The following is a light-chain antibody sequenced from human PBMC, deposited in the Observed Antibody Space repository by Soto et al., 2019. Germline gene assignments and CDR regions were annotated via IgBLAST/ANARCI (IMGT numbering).Light chain of an antibody. V-gene: IGLV1-51*01. CDR2: DNN. J-gene: IGLJ2*01. CDR1: SSNIGNNY. CDR3: GTWDSSLSAVL. Sequence: QSVLTQPPSVSAAPGQKVTITCSGSSSNIGNNYVSWYQQLPRTAPKLLMYDNNKRPSGIPDRFSGSKSGTSATLGITGLQTGDEADYYCGTWDSSLSAVLFGGGTKLTVL.